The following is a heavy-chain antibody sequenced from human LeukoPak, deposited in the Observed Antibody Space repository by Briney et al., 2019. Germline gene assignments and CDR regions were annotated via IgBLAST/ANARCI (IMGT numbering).Heavy chain of an antibody. CDR1: GFTFSSYW. Sequence: GSLRLSCAASGFTFSSYWMNWVRQAPGKGLEWVANIQQEGSEKNYVDSVKGRFTISRDNAKNSLYLQMNSLRAEDTAVYYCASGTTGTTSPFDYWGQGTLVTVSS. V-gene: IGHV3-7*03. CDR2: IQQEGSEK. D-gene: IGHD1-1*01. CDR3: ASGTTGTTSPFDY. J-gene: IGHJ4*02.